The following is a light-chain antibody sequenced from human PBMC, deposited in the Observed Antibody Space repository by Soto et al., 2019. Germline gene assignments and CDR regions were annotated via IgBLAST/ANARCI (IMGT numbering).Light chain of an antibody. V-gene: IGLV2-14*01. CDR3: SSYTISNTRV. Sequence: QSVPTQPASVSGSPGQSITISCTGTSSDPGTSNYVSWYQHHPGKAPKLMIYEVSYRPSGVSNRFSGSKSGNTASLTISGLQAEDEADYYCSSYTISNTRVFGGGTKLTVL. J-gene: IGLJ3*02. CDR2: EVS. CDR1: SSDPGTSNY.